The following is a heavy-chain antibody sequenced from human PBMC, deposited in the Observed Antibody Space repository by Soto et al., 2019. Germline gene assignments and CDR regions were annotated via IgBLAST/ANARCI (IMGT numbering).Heavy chain of an antibody. Sequence: GALRLSCAASGFKFSNYAMSWVRQAPGKGLEWVSLISATGGGTYYADSVKGRFTISRDNSHNTLYLQVHSLTAEDTAVYYCAKDRRAGGNSAFYFDFWGQGAQVTVSS. CDR3: AKDRRAGGNSAFYFDF. J-gene: IGHJ4*02. D-gene: IGHD3-16*01. V-gene: IGHV3-23*01. CDR1: GFKFSNYA. CDR2: ISATGGGT.